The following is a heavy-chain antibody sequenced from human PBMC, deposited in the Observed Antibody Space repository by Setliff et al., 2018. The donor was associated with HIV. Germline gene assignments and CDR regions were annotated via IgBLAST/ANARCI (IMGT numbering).Heavy chain of an antibody. CDR2: IYPSDSDT. D-gene: IGHD3-9*01. Sequence: GESLKISCKDSGDKFTNYWLGWVHQMPGKGLEWIGVIYPSDSDTRYSPSFKGQVTISADRSINTAYLQWSSLRDSDPAMYYCAKGGGLNFRYHDWFVKIWGQGTLVTVSS. J-gene: IGHJ4*03. CDR1: GDKFTNYW. CDR3: AKGGGLNFRYHDWFVKI. V-gene: IGHV5-51*07.